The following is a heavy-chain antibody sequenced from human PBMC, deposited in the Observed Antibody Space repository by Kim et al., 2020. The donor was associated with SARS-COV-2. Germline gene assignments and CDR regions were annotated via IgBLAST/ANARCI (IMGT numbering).Heavy chain of an antibody. CDR1: GFTFSSYG. CDR2: IWYDGSNK. Sequence: GGSLRLSCAASGFTFSSYGMHWVRQAPGKGLEWVAVIWYDGSNKYYADSVKGRFTISRDNSKNTLYLQMNSLRAEDTAVYYCARDPRDNYDFWSGYANYYYYGMDVGPRDHGHRLL. D-gene: IGHD3-3*01. CDR3: ARDPRDNYDFWSGYANYYYYGMDV. V-gene: IGHV3-33*08. J-gene: IGHJ6*02.